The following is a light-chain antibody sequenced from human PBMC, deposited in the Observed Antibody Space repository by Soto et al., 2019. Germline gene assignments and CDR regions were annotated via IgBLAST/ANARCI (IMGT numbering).Light chain of an antibody. CDR2: DTS. CDR1: QNIGNK. V-gene: IGKV3-15*01. Sequence: ELVMTQSPATLSVSPGGRATLSCRASQNIGNKLAWYQHKPGQAPRVLIYDTSTRAAGIPARFSGSGSETNFTLTIITLQSEDFAVYYCQQYNTWRSITFGQGTRLESK. CDR3: QQYNTWRSIT. J-gene: IGKJ5*01.